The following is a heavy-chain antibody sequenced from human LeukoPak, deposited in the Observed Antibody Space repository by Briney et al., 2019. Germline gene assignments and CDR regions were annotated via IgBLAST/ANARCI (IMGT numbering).Heavy chain of an antibody. V-gene: IGHV5-51*01. CDR1: GYSFTSYW. Sequence: GESLKISCKGSGYSFTSYWIGWVRQTPGKGLEWMGVIYPRDSRTTYNPSFEAQVTISADKSINNAYLQWSSLKASDTATYSCACREFYSPWPGPWGQGTLVTVSS. CDR3: ACREFYSPWPGP. CDR2: IYPRDSRT. D-gene: IGHD5-18*01. J-gene: IGHJ5*02.